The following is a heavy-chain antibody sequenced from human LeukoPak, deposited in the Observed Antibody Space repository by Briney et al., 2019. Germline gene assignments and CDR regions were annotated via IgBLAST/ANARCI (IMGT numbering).Heavy chain of an antibody. CDR3: ARDFRPFIAAAGRPMGY. CDR1: GFTFSSYG. J-gene: IGHJ4*02. D-gene: IGHD6-13*01. V-gene: IGHV3-33*01. CDR2: IWYDGSNK. Sequence: GGSLRLSCAASGFTFSSYGMHWVRQAPGKGLEWVAVIWYDGSNKYYADSVKGRFTISRDNSKNTLYLQMNSLRAEDTAVYYCARDFRPFIAAAGRPMGYWGQGTLVTASS.